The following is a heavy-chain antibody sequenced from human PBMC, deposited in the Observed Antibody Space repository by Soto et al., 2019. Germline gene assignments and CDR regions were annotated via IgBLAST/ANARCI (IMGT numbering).Heavy chain of an antibody. Sequence: GGSLRLSCAASGFTFSDYYMSWIRQAPGKGLEYISYISSNSGSTNYADSVKGRFTISRDNAKNSLYLQMSSLRAEDTAVYYCARDRGGYDRLYYYHGMDVWGQGTTVTVSS. CDR3: ARDRGGYDRLYYYHGMDV. CDR2: ISSNSGST. CDR1: GFTFSDYY. V-gene: IGHV3-11*06. J-gene: IGHJ6*02. D-gene: IGHD5-12*01.